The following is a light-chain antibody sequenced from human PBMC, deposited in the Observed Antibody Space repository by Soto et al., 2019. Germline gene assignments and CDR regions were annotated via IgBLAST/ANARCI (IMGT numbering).Light chain of an antibody. V-gene: IGLV1-40*01. CDR3: QSYDSRPSGVV. Sequence: QSVLTQPPSVSGAPGQRVTISCTGSSSNIGAGYDVHWYQQLPGTAPKLLIYGNSNRPSGVPDRFSGSKSGTSGSLAITGLQAEDEADYHCQSYDSRPSGVVFGGGTKLTVL. J-gene: IGLJ2*01. CDR2: GNS. CDR1: SSNIGAGYD.